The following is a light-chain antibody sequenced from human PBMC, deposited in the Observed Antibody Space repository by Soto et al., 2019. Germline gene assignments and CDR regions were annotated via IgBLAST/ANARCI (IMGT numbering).Light chain of an antibody. J-gene: IGKJ4*01. CDR2: GAS. Sequence: EIVLTQSPGTLSLSPGERATLSCRASPSVTSTYLAWYQQKPGQAPRLLIYGASSRATGIPDRFSGSGSGTDFTLTISRLEPEDFAVYYCQQYGSSPLTFGGGTKVGIK. CDR1: PSVTSTY. CDR3: QQYGSSPLT. V-gene: IGKV3-20*01.